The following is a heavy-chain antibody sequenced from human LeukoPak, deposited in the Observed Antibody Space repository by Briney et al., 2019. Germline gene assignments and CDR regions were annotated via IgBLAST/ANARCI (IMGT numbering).Heavy chain of an antibody. D-gene: IGHD6-19*01. Sequence: PGGSLRLSCAASGFTFNSDAMSWVRQAPGRGLEWVSAISGSGGSTYYADSVKGRFTISRDNSKNTLYLQMNSLRAEDTAIYYCTKVFDASSSGGSDNWGQGTLVTVSS. V-gene: IGHV3-23*01. CDR1: GFTFNSDA. J-gene: IGHJ4*02. CDR2: ISGSGGST. CDR3: TKVFDASSSGGSDN.